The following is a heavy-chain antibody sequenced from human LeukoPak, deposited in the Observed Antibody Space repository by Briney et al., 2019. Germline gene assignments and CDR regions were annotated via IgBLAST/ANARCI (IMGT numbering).Heavy chain of an antibody. J-gene: IGHJ4*02. D-gene: IGHD3-10*01. CDR2: IYYSGSI. V-gene: IGHV4-31*03. CDR3: ARAFSRDGSGSYPYDY. Sequence: SQTLSLTCTVSGGSISSGGYYWSWVRQHPGKGLEWIGYIYYSGSIYYNPSLKSRVTISVDTSKNQFSLKLSSVTAADTAVYYCARAFSRDGSGSYPYDYWGQGTLVTVSS. CDR1: GGSISSGGYY.